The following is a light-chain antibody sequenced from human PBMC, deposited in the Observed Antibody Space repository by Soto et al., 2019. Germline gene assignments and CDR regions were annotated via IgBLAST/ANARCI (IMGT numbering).Light chain of an antibody. J-gene: IGKJ2*03. CDR3: QQSYGLPRS. V-gene: IGKV1-39*01. Sequence: DIQMTQSPSSLSASVGDRVTITCRASQSIASYLTWYQQKPGKAPKLLISGAFTLANGVPSRFSGSASGPDFTLTISSLQPEDFATYYCQQSYGLPRSFGQGTKLEIK. CDR2: GAF. CDR1: QSIASY.